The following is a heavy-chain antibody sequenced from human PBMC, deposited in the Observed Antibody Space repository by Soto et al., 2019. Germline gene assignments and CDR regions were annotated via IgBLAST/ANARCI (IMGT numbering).Heavy chain of an antibody. J-gene: IGHJ6*02. CDR3: ARDTYYYDSSGPSIFGHYYYGMDV. Sequence: GGSLRLSCAASGFTFSSYAMRWVRQAPGKGLEWVAVISYDGSNKYYADSVKGRFTISRDNSKNTLYLQMNSLRAEDTAVYYCARDTYYYDSSGPSIFGHYYYGMDVWGQGTTVTVSS. CDR1: GFTFSSYA. D-gene: IGHD3-22*01. V-gene: IGHV3-30-3*01. CDR2: ISYDGSNK.